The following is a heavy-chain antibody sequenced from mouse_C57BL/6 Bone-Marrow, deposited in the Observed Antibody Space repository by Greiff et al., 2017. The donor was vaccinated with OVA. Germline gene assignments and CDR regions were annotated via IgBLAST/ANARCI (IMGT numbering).Heavy chain of an antibody. D-gene: IGHD1-1*01. CDR2: IYPRDGST. CDR3: AREVVPRCFDV. J-gene: IGHJ1*03. CDR1: GYTFTSYD. V-gene: IGHV1-85*01. Sequence: QVQLQQSGPALVKPGASVQLSCKASGYTFTSYDINWLKQRPGQGLAWLGWIYPRDGSTKYNEKFKGKATLTVDTSSCTAYIDLHGLTSEDSAVYICAREVVPRCFDVWGTGTTVTVSS.